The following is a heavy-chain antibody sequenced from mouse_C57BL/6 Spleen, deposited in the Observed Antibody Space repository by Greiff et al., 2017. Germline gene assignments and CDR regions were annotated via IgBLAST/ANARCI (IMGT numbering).Heavy chain of an antibody. CDR3: ARHRGYGDYYAMGY. J-gene: IGHJ4*01. Sequence: DVKLVESGGDLVKPGGSLKLSCAASGFTFSSYGMSWVRQTPDKRLEWVATISSGGSYTYYPDSVKGRFTISRDNAKNTLYLQMSSLKSEDTAMYYCARHRGYGDYYAMGYWGQGTSVTVSS. D-gene: IGHD2-14*01. CDR2: ISSGGSYT. CDR1: GFTFSSYG. V-gene: IGHV5-6*02.